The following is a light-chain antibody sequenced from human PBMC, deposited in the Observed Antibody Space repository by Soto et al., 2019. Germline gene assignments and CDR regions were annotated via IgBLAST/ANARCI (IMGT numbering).Light chain of an antibody. Sequence: ELVLTHSHATLSFSAGERAILTSRTSRSVSNFLAWYQHKPRQAPRLLIYDASTRATGVPARFSGSGSGTDFSLTISSLEPEDFAIYYCQQRSIWPPWTFGQGTKVDIK. CDR3: QQRSIWPPWT. CDR2: DAS. V-gene: IGKV3-11*01. J-gene: IGKJ1*01. CDR1: RSVSNF.